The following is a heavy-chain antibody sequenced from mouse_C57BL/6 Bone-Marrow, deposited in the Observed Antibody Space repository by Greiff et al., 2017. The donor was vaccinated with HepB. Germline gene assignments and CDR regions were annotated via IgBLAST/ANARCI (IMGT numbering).Heavy chain of an antibody. D-gene: IGHD1-1*01. J-gene: IGHJ1*03. Sequence: QVQLKQPGAELVKPGASVKLSCKASGYTFTSYWMHWVKQRPGQGLEWIGMIHPNSGSSNYNEKFKSKATLTVDKSSSTAYMQLSSLTSEDSAVYYGARGDYGSSYDWYFDVWGTGTTVTVSS. V-gene: IGHV1-64*01. CDR2: IHPNSGSS. CDR1: GYTFTSYW. CDR3: ARGDYGSSYDWYFDV.